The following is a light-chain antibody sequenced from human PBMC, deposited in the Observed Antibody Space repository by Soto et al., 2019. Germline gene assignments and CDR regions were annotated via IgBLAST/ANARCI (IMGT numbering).Light chain of an antibody. CDR2: TAS. CDR1: QTINNY. CDR3: QQSYSTFRSS. J-gene: IGKJ4*01. V-gene: IGKV1-39*01. Sequence: DIQMTQSPSSLSASVGDRVTITCRASQTINNYLNWYQQKPGKAPRLLIYTASNLQSGVPSRFSGSRSGTAFTLTINGLQHEDFATYSCQQSYSTFRSSFGGGTKVEIK.